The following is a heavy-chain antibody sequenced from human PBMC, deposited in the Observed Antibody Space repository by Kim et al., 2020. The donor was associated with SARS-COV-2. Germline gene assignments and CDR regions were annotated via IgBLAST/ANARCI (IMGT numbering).Heavy chain of an antibody. D-gene: IGHD3-22*01. V-gene: IGHV3-48*03. Sequence: GGSLRLSCAASGFTFSSYEMNWVRQAPGKGLEWASYISSSGSIIYYADSVKGRFTISRDNAKNSLYLQMHSLGAEDTAVYYCAREAPLCYYDSSGFGTGGVRGPGFVDFWGQGFLVTVST. CDR3: AREAPLCYYDSSGFGTGGVRGPGFVDF. CDR2: ISSSGSII. CDR1: GFTFSSYE. J-gene: IGHJ4*02.